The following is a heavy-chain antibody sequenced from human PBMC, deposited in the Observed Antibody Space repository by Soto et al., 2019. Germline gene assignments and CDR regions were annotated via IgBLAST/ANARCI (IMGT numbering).Heavy chain of an antibody. CDR3: ASWGVYCTSTSCFERWFDP. CDR2: IYYSGST. V-gene: IGHV4-59*08. Sequence: QVQLQESGPGLVKPSETLSLTCTVSGGSMSSYYWSWIRQPPGKGLEWIGYIYYSGSTNYTPSLKSRVTISVDTSKKQFSLKLRSVTAADTAVYYCASWGVYCTSTSCFERWFDPWGQGILVTVSS. CDR1: GGSMSSYY. J-gene: IGHJ5*02. D-gene: IGHD2-2*01.